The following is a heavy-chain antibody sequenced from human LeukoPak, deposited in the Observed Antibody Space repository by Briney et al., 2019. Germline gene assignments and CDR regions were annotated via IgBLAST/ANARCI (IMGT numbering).Heavy chain of an antibody. CDR3: AKDGGGLSGYDWFDD. J-gene: IGHJ4*02. D-gene: IGHD5-12*01. CDR1: GFTFSSYW. Sequence: PGRSLRLSCAASGFTFSSYWMTWVRQAPGKGLEWVANMNEDGSAKYYVDSVKGRFTISRDNAKNSLYLQMNSLRDEDTAVYYCAKDGGGLSGYDWFDDWGQGTLVTVSS. V-gene: IGHV3-7*01. CDR2: MNEDGSAK.